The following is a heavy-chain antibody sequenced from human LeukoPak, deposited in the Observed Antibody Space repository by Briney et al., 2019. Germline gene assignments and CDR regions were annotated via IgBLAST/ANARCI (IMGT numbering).Heavy chain of an antibody. CDR1: GYTFTSYD. CDR3: ARGGSGWYLWYFDY. V-gene: IGHV1-18*01. CDR2: ISADNGNT. Sequence: ASVKVSCKASGYTFTSYDISWVRQAPGQGLEWMGWISADNGNTNYAQKLQGRVTMTTDTSTSTAYMELRSLRSDDTAVYYCARGGSGWYLWYFDYWGQGTLVTVPS. J-gene: IGHJ4*02. D-gene: IGHD6-19*01.